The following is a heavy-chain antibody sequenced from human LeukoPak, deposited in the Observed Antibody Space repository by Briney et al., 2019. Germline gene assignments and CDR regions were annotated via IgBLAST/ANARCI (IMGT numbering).Heavy chain of an antibody. J-gene: IGHJ4*02. V-gene: IGHV4-4*07. Sequence: SETLSLTCTVSGGPFSSYYWNWIRQPAGKVLEWIGRIYATGSTGYNPSLKSRVTISVDTSKNQFSLKLNSVTAADTAVYYCARQGYSGRYYNLDYWGQGTLVTVSS. CDR1: GGPFSSYY. D-gene: IGHD1-26*01. CDR3: ARQGYSGRYYNLDY. CDR2: IYATGST.